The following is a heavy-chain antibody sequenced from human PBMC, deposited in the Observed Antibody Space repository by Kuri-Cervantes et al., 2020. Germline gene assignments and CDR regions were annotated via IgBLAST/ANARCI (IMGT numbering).Heavy chain of an antibody. J-gene: IGHJ6*02. CDR3: AREKRITMVRGVTIYYYYGMDV. CDR1: GFTFSSYW. V-gene: IGHV3-7*01. CDR2: IKQDGSEK. D-gene: IGHD3-10*01. Sequence: GESLKISCAASGFTFSSYWMSWVRQAPGKGLEWVANIKQDGSEKYYVDSVKGRFTISRDNAKNSLYLQMNSLRDEDTAVYYCAREKRITMVRGVTIYYYYGMDVWGQGTTVTVSS.